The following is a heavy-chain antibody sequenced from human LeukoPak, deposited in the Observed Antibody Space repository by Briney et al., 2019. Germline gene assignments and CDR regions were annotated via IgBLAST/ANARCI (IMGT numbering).Heavy chain of an antibody. D-gene: IGHD2-2*01. V-gene: IGHV3-23*01. J-gene: IGHJ6*02. CDR2: ISGSGGST. CDR1: GFTFSSRA. Sequence: GGSLRLSCAASGFTFSSRAMSWVRQAPGKGLEWVSAISGSGGSTYYADSVKGRFTISRDNSKNTLYLQMNSLRAEDTAVYSCAKYLYQNYYYGMDVWGQGTTVTVSS. CDR3: AKYLYQNYYYGMDV.